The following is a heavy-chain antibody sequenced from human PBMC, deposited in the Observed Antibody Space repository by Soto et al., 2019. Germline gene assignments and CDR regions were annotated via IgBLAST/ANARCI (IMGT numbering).Heavy chain of an antibody. CDR3: ARRQNWNYLFDN. V-gene: IGHV4-59*01. Sequence: SETLSLTCTVSGDSISNYYWSWIRQSPGKGLEWSGCSYYSGSTNYNPSLKSRVTMSIDASKTRFSLRLRSVTAADTAVYYCARRQNWNYLFDNWGQGTLVTVSS. J-gene: IGHJ4*02. CDR2: SYYSGST. CDR1: GDSISNYY. D-gene: IGHD1-7*01.